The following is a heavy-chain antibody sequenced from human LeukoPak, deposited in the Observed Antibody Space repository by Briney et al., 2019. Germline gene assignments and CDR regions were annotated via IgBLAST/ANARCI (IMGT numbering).Heavy chain of an antibody. D-gene: IGHD6-25*01. CDR3: ARVASGTLDY. V-gene: IGHV3-53*01. CDR1: GFTVSSNY. J-gene: IGHJ4*02. CDR2: IYSGTNT. Sequence: GRSLRLSCAVSGFTVSSNYMSWVRQAPGKGLEWVSVIYSGTNTYYADSVKGRFIISRDNPKNMLYLQMNSLRAEDTAVYYCARVASGTLDYWGQGTLVTVSS.